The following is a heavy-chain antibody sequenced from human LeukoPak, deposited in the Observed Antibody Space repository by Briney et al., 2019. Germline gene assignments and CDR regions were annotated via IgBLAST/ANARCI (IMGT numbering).Heavy chain of an antibody. CDR2: IDQDGSEK. CDR3: ASLMVRGVNNWFDP. J-gene: IGHJ5*02. CDR1: GFTFSGYW. Sequence: PGGSLRLSCVASGFTFSGYWMSWVRQTPGKGLEWVANIDQDGSEKYYVDSVKGRFSISRDNAKNSLYLQMNSLRAEDTAVYYCASLMVRGVNNWFDPWGQGTLVTVSS. D-gene: IGHD3-10*01. V-gene: IGHV3-7*01.